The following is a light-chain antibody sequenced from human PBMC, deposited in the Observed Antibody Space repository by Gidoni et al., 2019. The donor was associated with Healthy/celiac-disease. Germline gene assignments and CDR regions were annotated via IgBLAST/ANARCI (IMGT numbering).Light chain of an antibody. J-gene: IGLJ2*01. CDR3: AAWDDSLNDVV. CDR1: SSNIGSHT. V-gene: IGLV1-44*01. CDR2: SNN. Sequence: QSVLTQPPSASGTPGQRVTISCSGSSSNIGSHTVNWYQQLPGTAPKVLIYSNNQRPSGVPDRFSGSKSGTSASLAISGLQSEDEADYYCAAWDDSLNDVVFGGGTKVTVL.